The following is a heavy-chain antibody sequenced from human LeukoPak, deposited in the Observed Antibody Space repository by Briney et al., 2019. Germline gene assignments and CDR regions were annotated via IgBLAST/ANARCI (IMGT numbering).Heavy chain of an antibody. CDR2: INPNSGGT. CDR3: ASVRRVCSSTSCYDV. Sequence: ASVKVSGKASVYTFTGYYMHWVRRSPGQGLGWRGWINPNSGGTNYAQKIQGRVTMTRITSISTAYMELSRLRSDDTAVYYCASVRRVCSSTSCYDVWGQGTTVTVSS. D-gene: IGHD2-2*01. J-gene: IGHJ6*02. V-gene: IGHV1-2*02. CDR1: VYTFTGYY.